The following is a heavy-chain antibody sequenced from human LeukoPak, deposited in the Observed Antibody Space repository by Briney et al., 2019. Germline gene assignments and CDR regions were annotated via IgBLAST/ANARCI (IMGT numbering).Heavy chain of an antibody. Sequence: GGSLRLSCAASGFTLSDYYMSWIRQAPGKGLEWVAHIDNSVGHIYYRESVKGRFTISRDISRNSLYLQMNTLRAEDTAVYYCAREGTWLHEYWGQGTLVTVSS. J-gene: IGHJ4*02. CDR2: IDNSVGHI. CDR3: AREGTWLHEY. V-gene: IGHV3-11*01. D-gene: IGHD5-12*01. CDR1: GFTLSDYY.